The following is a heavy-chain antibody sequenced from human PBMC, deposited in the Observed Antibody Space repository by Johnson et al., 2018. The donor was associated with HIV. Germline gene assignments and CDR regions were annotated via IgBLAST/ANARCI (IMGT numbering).Heavy chain of an antibody. J-gene: IGHJ3*02. CDR2: ISWNGGST. Sequence: VQLVESGGGVVRPGGSLRLSCVGSGFTFDDYALSWVRQLPGKGLAWVSGISWNGGSTAYADSVKGRFTISRDNAKNSLYPQMHSLRVEDTASYYCARDLVGSPRAFDIWGQGTMVTISS. D-gene: IGHD2-8*02. CDR1: GFTFDDYA. CDR3: ARDLVGSPRAFDI. V-gene: IGHV3-20*04.